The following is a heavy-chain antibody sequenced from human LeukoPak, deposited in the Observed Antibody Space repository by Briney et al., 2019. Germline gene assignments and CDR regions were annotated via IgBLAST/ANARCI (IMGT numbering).Heavy chain of an antibody. V-gene: IGHV4-39*01. CDR2: IYYSGST. CDR1: GGSISSSSYY. D-gene: IGHD3-10*01. CDR3: AGQSARYGSGAYNWFDP. J-gene: IGHJ5*02. Sequence: PSETLSLTCTVSGGSISSSSYYWGWIRQPPGKGLEWIGSIYYSGSTYYNPSLKSRVTISVDTSKNQFSLKLSSVTAADTAVYYCAGQSARYGSGAYNWFDPWGQGTLVTVSS.